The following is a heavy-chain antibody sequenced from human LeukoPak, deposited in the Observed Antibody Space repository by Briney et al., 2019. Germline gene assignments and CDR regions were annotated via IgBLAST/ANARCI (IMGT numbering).Heavy chain of an antibody. Sequence: GGSLRLSCAASGFTVSSNYMSWVRQAPGKGLEWVSVIYSGGSTYCADSVKGRFTISRDNSKNTLYLQMNSLRAEDTAVYYCASQWGSYRLLDYWGQGTLVTVSS. D-gene: IGHD3-16*02. CDR1: GFTVSSNY. CDR2: IYSGGST. CDR3: ASQWGSYRLLDY. J-gene: IGHJ4*02. V-gene: IGHV3-53*01.